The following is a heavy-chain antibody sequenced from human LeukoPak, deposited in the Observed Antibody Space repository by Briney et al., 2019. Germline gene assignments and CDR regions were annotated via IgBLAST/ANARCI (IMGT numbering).Heavy chain of an antibody. J-gene: IGHJ5*02. D-gene: IGHD2-15*01. CDR1: VFIYDDYG. Sequence: PGGSLRLSCAASVFIYDDYGMSWVRQAPGKGVEGVCTINWNGGSTDYGDSVRGRFTISRESVQSSLYLHMNSLRAEDTALYFCARDSGSGWFDPWGQGTLVTVSS. V-gene: IGHV3-20*04. CDR3: ARDSGSGWFDP. CDR2: INWNGGST.